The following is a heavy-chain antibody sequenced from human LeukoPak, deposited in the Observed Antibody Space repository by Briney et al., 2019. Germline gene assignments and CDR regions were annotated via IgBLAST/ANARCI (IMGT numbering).Heavy chain of an antibody. CDR2: ISAYNGNT. J-gene: IGHJ1*01. V-gene: IGHV1-18*04. D-gene: IGHD2-2*01. Sequence: ASVKVSCKGSGYTFTSYGISWVRQAPGQGLEWMGWISAYNGNTNYAQKLQGRVTMTTDTSTSTAYMELRSLRSDDTAVYYCARDTYCDSTSCRFTQVQCWGQGTLVTVSS. CDR1: GYTFTSYG. CDR3: ARDTYCDSTSCRFTQVQC.